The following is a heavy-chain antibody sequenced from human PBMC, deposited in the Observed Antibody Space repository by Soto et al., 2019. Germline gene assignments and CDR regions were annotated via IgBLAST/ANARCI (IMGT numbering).Heavy chain of an antibody. V-gene: IGHV4-59*01. CDR1: GGSISSYY. CDR3: ERRKRGNDAFDI. D-gene: IGHD3-16*01. Sequence: SETLSLTCTVSGGSISSYYWSWIRQPPGKGLEWIGYIYYSGSTSYNPSLKSRVTISVDTSKNQFSLKLSSVTAADAAVYYCERRKRGNDAFDIWGQGTMVTVSS. CDR2: IYYSGST. J-gene: IGHJ3*02.